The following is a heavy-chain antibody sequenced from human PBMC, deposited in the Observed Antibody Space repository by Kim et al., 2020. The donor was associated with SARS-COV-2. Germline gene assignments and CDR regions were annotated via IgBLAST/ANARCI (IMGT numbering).Heavy chain of an antibody. V-gene: IGHV3-23*01. CDR3: AKDHESSGWPTFDY. J-gene: IGHJ4*02. D-gene: IGHD3-22*01. Sequence: YADSVKGRFTVSRDKAKNTLYLQMDSLRVEDTALYYCAKDHESSGWPTFDYWGQGTLVTVSS.